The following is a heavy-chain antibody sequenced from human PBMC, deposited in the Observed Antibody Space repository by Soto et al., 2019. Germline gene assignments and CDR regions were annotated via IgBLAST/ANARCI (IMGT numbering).Heavy chain of an antibody. J-gene: IGHJ6*03. V-gene: IGHV4-59*01. CDR3: AREFYDILTGPTYYYYYMDV. D-gene: IGHD3-9*01. CDR1: GRSISSYY. Sequence: SETLSLTCTVSGRSISSYYWSWIRQPPGKGLEWIGYIYYSGSTNYNPSLKSRVTISVDTSKNQFSLKLSSVTAADTAVYYCAREFYDILTGPTYYYYYMDVWGKGTTVTVSS. CDR2: IYYSGST.